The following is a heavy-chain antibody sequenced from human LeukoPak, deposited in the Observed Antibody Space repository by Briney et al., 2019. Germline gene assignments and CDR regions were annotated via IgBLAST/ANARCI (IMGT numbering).Heavy chain of an antibody. CDR1: GFTFSGSA. CDR3: TRPLISDYGDYVNY. D-gene: IGHD4-17*01. CDR2: IRSKANSYAT. V-gene: IGHV3-73*01. J-gene: IGHJ4*02. Sequence: GGSLRLSCAASGFTFSGSAMHWVRQASGTGLEWVGRIRSKANSYATAYAASVKGRFTISRDDSKNTAYLQMNSLKTEDTAVYYCTRPLISDYGDYVNYWGQGTLVTVSS.